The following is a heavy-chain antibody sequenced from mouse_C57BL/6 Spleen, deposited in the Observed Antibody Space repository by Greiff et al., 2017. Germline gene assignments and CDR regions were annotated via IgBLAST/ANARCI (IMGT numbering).Heavy chain of an antibody. CDR3: ARSEEIDYYGSNFDY. J-gene: IGHJ2*01. Sequence: QVQLKQPGAELVRPGSSVKLSCKASGYTFTSYWMHWVKQRPIQGLEWIGNIDPSDSETHYNQKFKDKATLTVDKSSSTAYMQLSSLTSEDSAVYYCARSEEIDYYGSNFDYWGQGTTLTVSS. CDR1: GYTFTSYW. D-gene: IGHD1-1*01. CDR2: IDPSDSET. V-gene: IGHV1-52*01.